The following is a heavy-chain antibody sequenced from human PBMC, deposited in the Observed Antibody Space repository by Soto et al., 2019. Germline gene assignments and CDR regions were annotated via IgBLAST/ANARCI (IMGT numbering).Heavy chain of an antibody. V-gene: IGHV1-18*01. Sequence: ASVKVSCKASGYTSTSYGISWVRQAPGQGLEWMGWISAYNGNTNYAQKLQGRVTMTTDTPTSTAYMELRSLRSDDTAMYYCATYHDYGDYGDAFDIWGQGTMVTVSS. CDR3: ATYHDYGDYGDAFDI. CDR1: GYTSTSYG. D-gene: IGHD4-17*01. CDR2: ISAYNGNT. J-gene: IGHJ3*02.